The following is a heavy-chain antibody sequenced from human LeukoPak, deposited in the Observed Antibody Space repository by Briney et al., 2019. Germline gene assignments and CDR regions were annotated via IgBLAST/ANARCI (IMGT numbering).Heavy chain of an antibody. Sequence: GGSLRLSCAASGFTFSSYAMSWVRQAPGKWLEWVSAISGSGGSTYYANSVKGRFTISRDNSKNTLYLQMNSLRAEDTAVYYCARHGLGVPEGYWGQGTLVTVSS. J-gene: IGHJ4*02. V-gene: IGHV3-23*01. D-gene: IGHD3-10*01. CDR2: ISGSGGST. CDR1: GFTFSSYA. CDR3: ARHGLGVPEGY.